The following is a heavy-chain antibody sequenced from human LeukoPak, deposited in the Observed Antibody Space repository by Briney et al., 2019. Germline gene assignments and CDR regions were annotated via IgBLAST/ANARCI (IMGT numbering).Heavy chain of an antibody. CDR1: GFTFSSYE. CDR2: ISSSGTGI. CDR3: ATLSST. V-gene: IGHV3-48*03. Sequence: GGSLRLSCAASGFTFSSYEMNWVRQAPGKGLEWVAYISSSGTGIYYADSVKGRFTISRDNAKNSLYLQMNSLRVEDTAVYYCATLSSTWGQGTLVTVSS. J-gene: IGHJ5*02. D-gene: IGHD2-2*01.